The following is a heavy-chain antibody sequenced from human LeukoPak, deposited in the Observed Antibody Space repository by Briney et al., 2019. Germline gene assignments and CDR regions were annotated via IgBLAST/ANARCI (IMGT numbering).Heavy chain of an antibody. CDR3: ARLWGNYFPDY. V-gene: IGHV4-59*01. Sequence: SETLSLTCTVSGDSITGYHWTWIRQPPGKGLEWIGYIYYSGSVTYNPSLTSRITISVDTSKNQFSLKLSSVTAADTAVYYCARLWGNYFPDYWGQGTLVTVSS. CDR1: GDSITGYH. D-gene: IGHD4-11*01. J-gene: IGHJ4*02. CDR2: IYYSGSV.